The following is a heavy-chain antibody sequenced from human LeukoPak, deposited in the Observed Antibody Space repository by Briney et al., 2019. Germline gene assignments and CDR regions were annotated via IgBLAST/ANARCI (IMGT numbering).Heavy chain of an antibody. CDR2: ISYDGSNK. CDR1: GFTFSSYA. D-gene: IGHD3-22*01. J-gene: IGHJ4*02. CDR3: ARAHYSSSYTLLDY. V-gene: IGHV3-30-3*01. Sequence: EGSLRLSCAASGFTFSSYAMHWVRQAPGKGLEWVAVISYDGSNKYYADSVKGRFTISRDNSKNTLYLQMNSLRAEDTAVYYCARAHYSSSYTLLDYWGQGTLVTVSS.